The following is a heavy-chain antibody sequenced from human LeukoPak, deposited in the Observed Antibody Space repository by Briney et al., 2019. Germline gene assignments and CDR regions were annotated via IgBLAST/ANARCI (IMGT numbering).Heavy chain of an antibody. D-gene: IGHD5-18*01. Sequence: SETLSLTCAVNGGSFSGYYWSWIRQPPGKGLEWIGEINHSGSTNYNPSLKSRVTISVDTSKNQFSLKLSSVTAADTAAYYCARRRGYSYGLDYWGQGTLVTVSS. CDR1: GGSFSGYY. J-gene: IGHJ4*02. CDR2: INHSGST. V-gene: IGHV4-34*01. CDR3: ARRRGYSYGLDY.